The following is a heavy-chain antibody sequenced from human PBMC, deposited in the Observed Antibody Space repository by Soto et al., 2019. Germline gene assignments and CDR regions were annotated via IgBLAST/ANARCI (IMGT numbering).Heavy chain of an antibody. J-gene: IGHJ6*02. V-gene: IGHV5-10-1*01. CDR1: GYSFTSYW. D-gene: IGHD2-2*01. CDR3: ASGSTSHYYYYYGMDV. CDR2: IDPSDSYT. Sequence: GESLKISCKGSGYSFTSYWISWVRQMPGKGLEWMGRIDPSDSYTNYSPSFQGHVTISADKSISTAYLQWSSLKASDTAMYYCASGSTSHYYYYYGMDVWGQGTTVTVSS.